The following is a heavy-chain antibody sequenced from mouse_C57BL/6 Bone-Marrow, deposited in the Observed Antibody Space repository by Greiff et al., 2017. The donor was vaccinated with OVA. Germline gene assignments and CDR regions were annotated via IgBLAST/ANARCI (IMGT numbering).Heavy chain of an antibody. CDR2: IYPGSGSP. D-gene: IGHD1-1*01. CDR3: AREGWDYGSSYWYFDV. V-gene: IGHV1-55*01. CDR1: GYTFTSYW. Sequence: VQLQQPGAELVKPGASVKMSCKASGYTFTSYWITWVKQRPGQGLEWIGDIYPGSGSPNYNEKFKSKATLTVDTSSSTAYMQLSRLTSEDSAVYYCAREGWDYGSSYWYFDVWGTGTTVTVSS. J-gene: IGHJ1*03.